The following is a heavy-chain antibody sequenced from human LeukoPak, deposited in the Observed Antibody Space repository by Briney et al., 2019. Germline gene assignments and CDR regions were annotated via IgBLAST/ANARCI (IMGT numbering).Heavy chain of an antibody. V-gene: IGHV3-11*05. Sequence: KPGGSLRLSCAASGFTFSDYYMSWIRQAPGQGLEWVSYISSSSSYTNYADSVKGRFTISRDNAKNSLYLQMNSLRAEDTAVYYCAREVYCSSTSCYEDYYYGMDVWGQGTTVTVSS. D-gene: IGHD2-2*01. CDR3: AREVYCSSTSCYEDYYYGMDV. CDR2: ISSSSSYT. CDR1: GFTFSDYY. J-gene: IGHJ6*02.